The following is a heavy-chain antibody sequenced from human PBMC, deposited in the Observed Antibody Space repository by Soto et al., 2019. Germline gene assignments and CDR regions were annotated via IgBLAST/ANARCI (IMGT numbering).Heavy chain of an antibody. V-gene: IGHV4-31*03. CDR3: ARYRFSGSKWSKFDY. J-gene: IGHJ4*02. Sequence: QVQLQQSGPGLVKPSQTLSLTCTVSGVTISSGAYYWSWIRQHPGKGLEWVGNIYHNGSTYYSPSLKSRLVISLYTSKNQFSLRLSSVSAADTAVYYCARYRFSGSKWSKFDYWGQGTLVTVSS. CDR2: IYHNGST. D-gene: IGHD6-13*01. CDR1: GVTISSGAYY.